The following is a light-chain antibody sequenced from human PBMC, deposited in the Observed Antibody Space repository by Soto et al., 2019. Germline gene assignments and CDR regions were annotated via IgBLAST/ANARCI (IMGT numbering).Light chain of an antibody. Sequence: DIVLTQSPGTLSLSPGERATLSCRASQSVSSCYLAWYQQKPGQAPRLLIYDASSRATGIPDRFSGSGSGTDFTLTISRLEPEDFAVYYCQQYGSSPNTFGQGTKLDIK. CDR1: QSVSSCY. CDR3: QQYGSSPNT. J-gene: IGKJ2*01. V-gene: IGKV3-20*01. CDR2: DAS.